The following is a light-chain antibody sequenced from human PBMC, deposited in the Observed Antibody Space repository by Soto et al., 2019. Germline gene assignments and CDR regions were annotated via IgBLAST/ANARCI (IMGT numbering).Light chain of an antibody. V-gene: IGKV3-11*01. J-gene: IGKJ3*01. CDR2: DAS. CDR3: QHRGSWPPT. CDR1: QSVSNS. Sequence: EIVLTQSPATLSLSPGERATLSCSASQSVSNSLAWHQHKPGQAPRLLIYDASSRATGIPARFSGSGSGTDFTLTISSLEPEDFAVYFCQHRGSWPPTFGPGAKVDIK.